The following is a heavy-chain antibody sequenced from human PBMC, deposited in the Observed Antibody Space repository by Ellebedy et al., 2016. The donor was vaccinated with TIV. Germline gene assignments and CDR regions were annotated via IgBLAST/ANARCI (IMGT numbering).Heavy chain of an antibody. CDR3: ARVREFWVAGTRANNYYYMDA. CDR2: LSPSGST. J-gene: IGHJ6*03. Sequence: GSLRLSXAVSGGSISIYYWSWIRRPAGRGLEWIGRLSPSGSTSYSPSLKTRVTMSVDTSKNQFSLKLSSVTAADTAVYYCARVREFWVAGTRANNYYYMDAWGKGTTVTVSS. V-gene: IGHV4-4*07. D-gene: IGHD6-19*01. CDR1: GGSISIYY.